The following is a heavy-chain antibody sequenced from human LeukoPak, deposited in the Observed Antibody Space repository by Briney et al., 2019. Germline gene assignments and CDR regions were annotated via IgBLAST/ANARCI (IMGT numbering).Heavy chain of an antibody. V-gene: IGHV4-38-2*01. CDR3: AGDKETTGNGRPNWFDP. J-gene: IGHJ5*02. Sequence: SETMSLTSAVSGYSISSGYYWGWIRQPPGKGLQWIGSIFQRGYSYYNPSLKSRVTISVDTSRNQFSLKLSSVTAADTAVYYGAGDKETTGNGRPNWFDPWGQGTLVTVSS. CDR2: IFQRGYS. CDR1: GYSISSGYY. D-gene: IGHD1-1*01.